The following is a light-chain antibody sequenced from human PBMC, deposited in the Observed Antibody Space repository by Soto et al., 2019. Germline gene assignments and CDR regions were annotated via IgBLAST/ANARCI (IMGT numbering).Light chain of an antibody. CDR2: EVS. CDR1: SSDVGGYNY. CDR3: NSYTSSSTLV. V-gene: IGLV2-14*01. J-gene: IGLJ1*01. Sequence: QSVLTQPASVSGSPGQSITISCTGTSSDVGGYNYVSWYQQHPGKAPKLMIYEVSYRPLGVSNRFSGSKSGNTASLTISGRQAEDEADYYCNSYTSSSTLVFGTGTKLTVL.